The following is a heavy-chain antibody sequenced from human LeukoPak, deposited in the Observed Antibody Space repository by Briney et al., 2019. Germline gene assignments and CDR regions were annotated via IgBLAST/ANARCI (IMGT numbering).Heavy chain of an antibody. Sequence: GGSLRLSCAASGFTFSSYEMNWVRQAPGKGLEWVSYISSSGSTIYYADSVKGRFTISRDNAKNSLYLQMNSLRAEDTAVYYCAREKYNILTAYSADAFDIWGQGTMVTVSS. CDR1: GFTFSSYE. V-gene: IGHV3-48*03. CDR2: ISSSGSTI. J-gene: IGHJ3*02. CDR3: AREKYNILTAYSADAFDI. D-gene: IGHD3-9*01.